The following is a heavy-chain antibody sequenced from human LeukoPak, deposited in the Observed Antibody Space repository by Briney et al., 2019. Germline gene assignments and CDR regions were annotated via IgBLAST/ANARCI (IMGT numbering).Heavy chain of an antibody. CDR3: ARDFRPLNWGSSYYFDY. CDR2: ISAYNGNT. D-gene: IGHD7-27*01. J-gene: IGHJ4*02. V-gene: IGHV1-18*01. Sequence: ASVKVSCKASGYTFTSYGISWVRQAPGQGLEWMGWISAYNGNTNYALKLQGRVTMTTDTSTSTAYMELRSLRSDDTAVYYCARDFRPLNWGSSYYFDYWGQGTLVTVSS. CDR1: GYTFTSYG.